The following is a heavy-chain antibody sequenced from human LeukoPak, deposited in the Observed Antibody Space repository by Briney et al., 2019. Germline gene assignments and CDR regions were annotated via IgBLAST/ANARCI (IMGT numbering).Heavy chain of an antibody. J-gene: IGHJ6*02. Sequence: PGGSLRLSWAASGFTFSSYAMSWVRQAPAKGREWVSAISGSGGSTYYADSVKGRFTISRDNSKNTLYLQMNSLRAEDTAVYYCAPPGYSSSWSYYYGMDVWGQGTAVTVSS. CDR1: GFTFSSYA. D-gene: IGHD6-13*01. V-gene: IGHV3-23*01. CDR3: APPGYSSSWSYYYGMDV. CDR2: ISGSGGST.